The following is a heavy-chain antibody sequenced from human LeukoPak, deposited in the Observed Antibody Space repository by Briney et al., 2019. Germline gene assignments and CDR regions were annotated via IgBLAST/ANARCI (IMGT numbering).Heavy chain of an antibody. CDR3: ARAVRLAAAGDY. V-gene: IGHV1-46*01. J-gene: IGHJ4*02. CDR1: GYTFTSYY. Sequence: ASVKVSCKASGYTFTSYYMHWVRQAPGQGLEWMGIINPSGGSTSYAQKFQGRVTMTRDTSTSTVYMELRSLRSEDTAVYYCARAVRLAAAGDYWGQRTLVTVSS. D-gene: IGHD6-13*01. CDR2: INPSGGST.